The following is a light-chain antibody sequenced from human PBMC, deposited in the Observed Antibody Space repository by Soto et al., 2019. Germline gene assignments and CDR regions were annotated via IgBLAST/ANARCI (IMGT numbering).Light chain of an antibody. CDR1: SSDVGGYNY. CDR2: EVN. J-gene: IGLJ1*01. Sequence: QSVLTQPASVSGSPGQSITISCTGTSSDVGGYNYVSWYQHHPGKAPQLMIYEVNNRPSGVSNRFSGSKSGNTASLTISGLQAEDEADYYCSSYTSSITYVFGSGTKLTVL. V-gene: IGLV2-14*01. CDR3: SSYTSSITYV.